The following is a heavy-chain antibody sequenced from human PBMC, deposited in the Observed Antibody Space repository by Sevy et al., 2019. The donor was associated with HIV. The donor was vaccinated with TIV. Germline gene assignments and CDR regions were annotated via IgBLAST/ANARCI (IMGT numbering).Heavy chain of an antibody. D-gene: IGHD3-22*01. CDR2: ISGSGGSP. J-gene: IGHJ4*02. CDR3: AKDPIDSSGPY. CDR1: GFTVSSYA. Sequence: GGSLRLSCAASGFTVSSYAMSWVRQAPGKGLEWVSAISGSGGSPYYADSVKGRFTISRDNSKNTLYLQMNSLRAEDTAVYYCAKDPIDSSGPYWGQGTLVTVSS. V-gene: IGHV3-23*01.